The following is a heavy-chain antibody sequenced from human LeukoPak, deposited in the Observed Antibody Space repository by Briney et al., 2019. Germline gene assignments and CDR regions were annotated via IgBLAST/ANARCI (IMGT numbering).Heavy chain of an antibody. D-gene: IGHD1-14*01. CDR3: ARGEPFDC. CDR1: GFTVSSNS. Sequence: GGSLRLSCAASGFTVSSNSMSWVRQAPGKGLEWVSVIYSGGGTYYADSVKGRFAISRDNSKNTLYLQMNSLRADDTAVYYCARGEPFDCWGQGTLVTVSS. J-gene: IGHJ4*02. V-gene: IGHV3-53*01. CDR2: IYSGGGT.